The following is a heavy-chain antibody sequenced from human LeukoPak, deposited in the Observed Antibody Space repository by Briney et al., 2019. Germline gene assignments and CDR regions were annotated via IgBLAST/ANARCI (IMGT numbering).Heavy chain of an antibody. Sequence: GGSLTLSCAASGFTFSSYEMNWVRQAPGKGLEWVSYISSSGSTIYYADSVKGRFTISRDNAKNSLYLQMNSLRAEDTAVYYCAIRPGGLAGNYWGQGTLVTVSS. CDR1: GFTFSSYE. D-gene: IGHD2-2*01. V-gene: IGHV3-48*03. CDR2: ISSSGSTI. J-gene: IGHJ4*02. CDR3: AIRPGGLAGNY.